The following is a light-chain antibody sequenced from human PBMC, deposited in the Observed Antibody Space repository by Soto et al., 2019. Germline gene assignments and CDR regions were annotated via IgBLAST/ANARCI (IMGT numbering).Light chain of an antibody. V-gene: IGKV3-11*01. CDR2: DAS. J-gene: IGKJ5*01. CDR1: QSVYTS. CDR3: QQRRKWPRA. Sequence: EIVLTQSPATLSLSPGERATLSCRASQSVYTSLAWYQQKPGQAPRLLIYDASNRATGIPARFSGSGSGTAFTLTISSLEAEDVAVYYCQQRRKWPRAFGQGTRLEIK.